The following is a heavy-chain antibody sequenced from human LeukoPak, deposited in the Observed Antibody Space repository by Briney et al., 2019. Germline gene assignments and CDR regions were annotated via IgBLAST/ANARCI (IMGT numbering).Heavy chain of an antibody. Sequence: PGGSLRLSCAASGFAFNTYAMHWVRQAPGQGLEWVALIWHDGSHKFYSNSVRGQFTISRDNSKNTLYLQMNSLRAEDTAVYYCARDTAVERWLQSHYYYGMGVWGQGTTVTVSS. J-gene: IGHJ6*02. CDR3: ARDTAVERWLQSHYYYGMGV. V-gene: IGHV3-30*02. CDR1: GFAFNTYA. CDR2: IWHDGSHK. D-gene: IGHD5-24*01.